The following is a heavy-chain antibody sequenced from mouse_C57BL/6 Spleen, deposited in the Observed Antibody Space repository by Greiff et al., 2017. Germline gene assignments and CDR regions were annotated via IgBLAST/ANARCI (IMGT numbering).Heavy chain of an antibody. D-gene: IGHD1-1*01. Sequence: EVMLVESGGGLVQPGGSLKLSCAASGFTFSDYYMYWVRQTPEKRLEWVAYISNGGGSTYYPDTVKGRFTISRDNAKNTLYLQMSRLKSEDTAMYYCARGNYYGSTMTGYFDVWGTGTTVTVSS. CDR1: GFTFSDYY. CDR3: ARGNYYGSTMTGYFDV. V-gene: IGHV5-12*01. J-gene: IGHJ1*03. CDR2: ISNGGGST.